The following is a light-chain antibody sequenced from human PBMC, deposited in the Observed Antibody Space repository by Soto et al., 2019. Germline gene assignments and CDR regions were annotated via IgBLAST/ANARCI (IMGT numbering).Light chain of an antibody. CDR2: DAS. J-gene: IGKJ2*01. V-gene: IGKV1-5*01. Sequence: DIQMTQSPSTLSASVGDRVTITCRASQSISSWLAWYQQKPGKAPKLLIYDASSLESGVPSRFSGSGSGTKFPLTISSLQPDDFATYYCQQYNSYPPTLGQGTKLEIK. CDR1: QSISSW. CDR3: QQYNSYPPT.